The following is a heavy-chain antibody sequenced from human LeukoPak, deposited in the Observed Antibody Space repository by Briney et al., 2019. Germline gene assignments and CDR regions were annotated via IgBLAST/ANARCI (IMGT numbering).Heavy chain of an antibody. Sequence: GGSLRLSCAASGFTFSSYAMSWVRQAPGKGLEWVSAISGSGDSTYYADSVKGRFTISRDNSKNTLYLQMNSLRAEDTAVYYCAKDPYYDSSGLAYSDYWGQGTLVTVSS. CDR2: ISGSGDST. CDR3: AKDPYYDSSGLAYSDY. J-gene: IGHJ4*02. V-gene: IGHV3-23*01. CDR1: GFTFSSYA. D-gene: IGHD3-22*01.